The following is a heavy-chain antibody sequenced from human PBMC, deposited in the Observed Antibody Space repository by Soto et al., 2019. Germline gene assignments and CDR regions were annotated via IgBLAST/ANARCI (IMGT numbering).Heavy chain of an antibody. CDR1: GGSFSGYY. D-gene: IGHD2-8*02. V-gene: IGHV4-34*01. J-gene: IGHJ4*02. CDR3: ARDKITGLLDY. CDR2: INHSGST. Sequence: SETLSLTCAVYGGSFSGYYWTWIRQPPGTGLEWIGEINHSGSTNYNPSLKSRVTISVDTSKNQFSLKLTSVTAADSAVYYCARDKITGLLDYWGQGTLVTVSS.